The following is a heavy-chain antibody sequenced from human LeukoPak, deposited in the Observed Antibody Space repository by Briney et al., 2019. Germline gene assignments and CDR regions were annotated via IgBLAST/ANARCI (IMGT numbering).Heavy chain of an antibody. D-gene: IGHD3-10*01. J-gene: IGHJ3*02. CDR2: IYPGDTDT. Sequence: GESLKISCKGSGYSFTSYWIGWVRQMPGKGLEWMGIIYPGDTDTRYSPSFQGQVTISADKSISTAYLQWSSLKASDTAMYYCARLRYGSGSYDAFDIWGQGTMVTVSS. V-gene: IGHV5-51*01. CDR3: ARLRYGSGSYDAFDI. CDR1: GYSFTSYW.